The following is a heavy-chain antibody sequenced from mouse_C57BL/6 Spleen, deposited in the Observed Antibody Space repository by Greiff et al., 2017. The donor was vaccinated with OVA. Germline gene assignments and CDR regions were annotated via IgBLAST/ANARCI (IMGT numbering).Heavy chain of an antibody. D-gene: IGHD2-3*01. CDR2: INPNNGGT. CDR1: GYTFTDYY. Sequence: EVQLQQSGPELVKPGASVKISCKASGYTFTDYYMNWVKQSHGKSLEWIGDINPNNGGTSYNQKFKGKATLTVDKSSSTAYMELRSLTSEDSAVYYCARYGYYVGWFAYWGQGTLVTVSA. V-gene: IGHV1-26*01. J-gene: IGHJ3*01. CDR3: ARYGYYVGWFAY.